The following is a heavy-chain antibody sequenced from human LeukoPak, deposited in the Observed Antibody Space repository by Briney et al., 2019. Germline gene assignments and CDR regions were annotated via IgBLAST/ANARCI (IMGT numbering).Heavy chain of an antibody. V-gene: IGHV4-31*03. CDR1: GGSISSGGYY. Sequence: SETLSLTCTVSGGSISSGGYYWSWIRRHPGKGLEWIGYIYYSGSTYYNPSLKSRVTISVDTSKNQFSLKLSSVTAADTAVYYCARAFMVRGLYFDYWGQGTLVTVSS. CDR2: IYYSGST. CDR3: ARAFMVRGLYFDY. J-gene: IGHJ4*02. D-gene: IGHD3-10*01.